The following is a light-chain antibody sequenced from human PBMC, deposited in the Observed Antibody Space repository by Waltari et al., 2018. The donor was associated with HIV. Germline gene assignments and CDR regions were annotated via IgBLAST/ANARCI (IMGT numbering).Light chain of an antibody. CDR3: QVWDRSGDQVI. Sequence: YELTQPPSVSVAPGQTAMITCGGNNIESKSVQWYQQKPGQAPVLVIYFDLDRPAGIPERFSGSVSGNTATLTISRVDAGDEADYYCQVWDRSGDQVIFGGGTKLTVL. V-gene: IGLV3-21*04. J-gene: IGLJ2*01. CDR1: NIESKS. CDR2: FDL.